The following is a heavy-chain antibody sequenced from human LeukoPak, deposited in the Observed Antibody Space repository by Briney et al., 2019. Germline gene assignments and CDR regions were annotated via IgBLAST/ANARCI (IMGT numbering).Heavy chain of an antibody. CDR2: IYYSGST. CDR3: ARGDYYYGSGSYYSPTFDY. J-gene: IGHJ4*02. Sequence: SETLSLTCTVSGSSISSYYWSWLRQPPGKGLEWIGYIYYSGSTNYNPSLKSRVTISVDTSKNQFSLKLSSVTAADTAVYYCARGDYYYGSGSYYSPTFDYWGQGTLVTVSS. V-gene: IGHV4-59*08. CDR1: GSSISSYY. D-gene: IGHD3-10*01.